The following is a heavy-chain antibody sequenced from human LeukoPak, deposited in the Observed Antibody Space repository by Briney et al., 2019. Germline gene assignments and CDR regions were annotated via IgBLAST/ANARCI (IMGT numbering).Heavy chain of an antibody. CDR1: GGSISSSSYY. J-gene: IGHJ4*02. CDR2: IYYSGST. CDR3: AGYCSSTSCYDY. D-gene: IGHD2-2*01. Sequence: SETLSLTCTVPGGSISSSSYYWGWIRQPPGKGLEWIGSIYYSGSTYYNPSLKSRVTISVDTSKNQFSLKLSSVTAADTAVYYCAGYCSSTSCYDYWGQGTLVTVSS. V-gene: IGHV4-39*01.